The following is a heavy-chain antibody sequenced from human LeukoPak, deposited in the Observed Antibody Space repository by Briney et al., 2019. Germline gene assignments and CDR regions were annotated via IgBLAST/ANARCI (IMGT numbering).Heavy chain of an antibody. V-gene: IGHV3-30*02. CDR3: AKGRGYSNGQGYMDV. J-gene: IGHJ6*03. CDR1: GFTFSSYG. CDR2: IRYDGSNK. D-gene: IGHD5-18*01. Sequence: GGSLRLSCAASGFTFSSYGMHWVRQAPGKGLEWVAFIRYDGSNKYYADSVKGRFTISRDNSKNTLYLQMNSLRAEDTAVYYCAKGRGYSNGQGYMDVWGKGTTVTVSS.